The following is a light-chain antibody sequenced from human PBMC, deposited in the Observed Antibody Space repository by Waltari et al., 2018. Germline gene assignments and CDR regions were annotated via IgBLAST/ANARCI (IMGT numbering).Light chain of an antibody. Sequence: QSALTQPASVSGSPGQSITISCTGTSSDVGGYNYVSWYQQNPGKAPKLMIYDVSNRTSCVSNRFSGSKSGNTASLTISGLQAEDEADYYCSSYTSSSTLVFGGGTKLTVL. CDR3: SSYTSSSTLV. V-gene: IGLV2-14*03. CDR2: DVS. J-gene: IGLJ2*01. CDR1: SSDVGGYNY.